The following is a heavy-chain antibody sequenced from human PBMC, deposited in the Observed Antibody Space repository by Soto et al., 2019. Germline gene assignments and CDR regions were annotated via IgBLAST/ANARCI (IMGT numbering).Heavy chain of an antibody. CDR3: AKDTGRWSIDN. CDR1: GGSISSSGYY. CDR2: IYYSGST. Sequence: QLQLQESGPGLVKPSETLSLTCIVSGGSISSSGYYWGWVRQPPGKGLEWIGSIYYSGSTSHNPSLKSRVTISVDTAKNQYSLKLSSVTAADTAVYFCAKDTGRWSIDNWGQGTLVTVSS. D-gene: IGHD2-8*02. J-gene: IGHJ4*02. V-gene: IGHV4-39*02.